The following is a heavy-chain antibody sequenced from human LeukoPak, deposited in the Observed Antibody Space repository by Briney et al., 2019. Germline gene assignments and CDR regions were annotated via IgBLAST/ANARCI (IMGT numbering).Heavy chain of an antibody. V-gene: IGHV4-30-4*08. D-gene: IGHD2-2*01. J-gene: IGHJ4*02. CDR3: AREEIVVVPGDVKSGFFDY. CDR2: IYYSGST. Sequence: SETLSLTCTVSGGSISSGDYYWSWIRQPPGKGLEWIGYIYYSGSTYYNPSLKSRVTISVDTSKNQFSLKLSSVTAADTAVYYCAREEIVVVPGDVKSGFFDYWGQGTLVTVSS. CDR1: GGSISSGDYY.